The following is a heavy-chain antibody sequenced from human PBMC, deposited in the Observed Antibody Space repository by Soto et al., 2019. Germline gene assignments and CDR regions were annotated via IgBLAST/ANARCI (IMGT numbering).Heavy chain of an antibody. D-gene: IGHD4-17*01. CDR1: GGSISRGDYS. J-gene: IGHJ4*02. CDR3: ARASGDYGNYYLDS. Sequence: SETLSLTGAVSGGSISRGDYSLSWIRRPPGKGLEFIGYIYHSAYTYYIPSLKSRVTISVDGSKHQFSLKLNSVTAADTAVYYCARASGDYGNYYLDSWGQGILVTVSS. CDR2: IYHSAYT. V-gene: IGHV4-30-2*01.